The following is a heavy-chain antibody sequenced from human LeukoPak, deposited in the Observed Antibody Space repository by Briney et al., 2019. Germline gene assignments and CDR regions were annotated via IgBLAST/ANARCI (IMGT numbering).Heavy chain of an antibody. CDR2: IYYNGIT. D-gene: IGHD5-24*01. Sequence: PSETLSLTCTVSGGSISSGGYYWSWIRQHPGKGLEWIGYIYYNGITYYSPSLKSRVTISIDPSKDLFSLELSSVTAADTAVCYCARVAEMATIFYFDYWGQGTLVTVSS. CDR1: GGSISSGGYY. CDR3: ARVAEMATIFYFDY. J-gene: IGHJ4*02. V-gene: IGHV4-31*03.